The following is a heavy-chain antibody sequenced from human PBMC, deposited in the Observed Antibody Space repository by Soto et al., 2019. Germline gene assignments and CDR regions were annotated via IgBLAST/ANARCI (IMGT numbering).Heavy chain of an antibody. CDR2: INPNSGGT. V-gene: IGHV1-2*02. D-gene: IGHD1-7*01. J-gene: IGHJ5*02. CDR3: ARDGRGLELRAWFDP. CDR1: GYTFTGYY. Sequence: ASVKVSCKASGYTFTGYYMHWVRQAPGQGLEWMGWINPNSGGTNYAQKFQGRVTMTRDTSISTAYMELSRLRSDDTAVDYCARDGRGLELRAWFDPWGQGTLVTVSS.